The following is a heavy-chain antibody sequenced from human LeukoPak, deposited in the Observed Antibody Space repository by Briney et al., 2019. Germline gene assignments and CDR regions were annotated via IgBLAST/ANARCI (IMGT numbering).Heavy chain of an antibody. Sequence: GGSLRLSCAASGFTFTNYAMNWVRQAPGKGLEWVSIISGTGGSTNYADSIKGRFTISRDNSKNTLYLQMNSLRAEDTAIYYCAKGRAAGDFDYWGQGTLVTVSS. CDR2: ISGTGGST. V-gene: IGHV3-23*01. CDR1: GFTFTNYA. D-gene: IGHD3-10*01. CDR3: AKGRAAGDFDY. J-gene: IGHJ4*02.